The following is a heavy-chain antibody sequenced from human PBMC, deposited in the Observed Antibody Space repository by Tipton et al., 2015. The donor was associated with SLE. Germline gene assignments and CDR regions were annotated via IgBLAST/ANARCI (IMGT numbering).Heavy chain of an antibody. CDR2: ISYDGSNK. V-gene: IGHV3-30*04. J-gene: IGHJ4*02. CDR1: GFTFSSYA. CDR3: ARDRRGDYGDYVFDY. Sequence: SLRLSCGASGFTFSSYAMHWVRQAPGKGLEWVAVISYDGSNKYYADSVKGRFTISRGNSKNTLYLQMNSLRAEDTAVYYCARDRRGDYGDYVFDYWGQGTLVTVSS. D-gene: IGHD4-17*01.